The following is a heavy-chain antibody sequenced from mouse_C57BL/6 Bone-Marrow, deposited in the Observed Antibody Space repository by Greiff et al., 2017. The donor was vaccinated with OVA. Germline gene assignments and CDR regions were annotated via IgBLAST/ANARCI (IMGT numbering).Heavy chain of an antibody. CDR3: TKEGWLLRFDY. V-gene: IGHV14-4*01. CDR2: IDPANGDT. D-gene: IGHD2-3*01. CDR1: GFNIKDDY. Sequence: EVQRVESGAELVRPGASVKLSCTASGFNIKDDYMHWVKQRPEQGLEWIGWIDPANGDTKYASKFQGKATITADTSSNTAYLQHISLTSEDTAVYYCTKEGWLLRFDYWGQGTTLTVSS. J-gene: IGHJ2*01.